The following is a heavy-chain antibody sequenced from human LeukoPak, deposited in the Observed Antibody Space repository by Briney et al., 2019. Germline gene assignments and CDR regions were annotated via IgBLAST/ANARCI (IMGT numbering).Heavy chain of an antibody. CDR1: GYSFTSYW. V-gene: IGHV5-51*01. CDR3: ARSRLSWELHFDY. CDR2: IYPSDSDT. D-gene: IGHD1-26*01. Sequence: GESLRISCKGSGYSFTSYWIGWVRQMPGKGLEWMGIIYPSDSDTRYSPSFEGQVTMSADKSISTAYLQWSSLEASDTAMYYCARSRLSWELHFDYWGQGTLVTVSS. J-gene: IGHJ4*02.